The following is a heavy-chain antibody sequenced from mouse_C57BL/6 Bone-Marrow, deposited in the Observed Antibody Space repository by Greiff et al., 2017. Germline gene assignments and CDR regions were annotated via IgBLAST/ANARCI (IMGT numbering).Heavy chain of an antibody. D-gene: IGHD2-3*01. CDR3: ARSIYDGYYTWVAY. CDR1: GYTFTSYG. Sequence: VKLMESGAELARPGASVKLSCKASGYTFTSYGISWVKQRTGQGLEWIGEIYPRSGNTYYNEKFKGKATLTADKSSSTAYMELLSLTSEDSAVYFCARSIYDGYYTWVAYWGQGTLVTVSA. V-gene: IGHV1-81*01. CDR2: IYPRSGNT. J-gene: IGHJ3*01.